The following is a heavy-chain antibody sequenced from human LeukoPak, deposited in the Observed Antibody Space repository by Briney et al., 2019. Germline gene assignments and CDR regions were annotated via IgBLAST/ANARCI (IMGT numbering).Heavy chain of an antibody. Sequence: GESLKISCHVSGYSFTTYWIGWVRQMPGKGLEWMGIIYPADSHTKYSPSLQGQVTISADKSITTTYLQWSSLKASDTAMYYCAWSRDESTYFDNWGQGTLVTVSS. J-gene: IGHJ4*02. CDR1: GYSFTTYW. D-gene: IGHD2/OR15-2a*01. CDR2: IYPADSHT. CDR3: AWSRDESTYFDN. V-gene: IGHV5-51*01.